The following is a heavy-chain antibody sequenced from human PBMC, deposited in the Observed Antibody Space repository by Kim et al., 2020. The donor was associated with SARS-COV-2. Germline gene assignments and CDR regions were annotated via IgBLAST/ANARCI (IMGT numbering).Heavy chain of an antibody. Sequence: GGSLRLSCAASGFTFSSYAMSWVRQAPGKGLEWVSAISGSGGSTYYADSVKGRFTISRDNSKNTLYLQMNSLRAEDTAVYYCAKQGAYGSGVSDYYGMDVWGQGTTVTVSS. V-gene: IGHV3-23*01. J-gene: IGHJ6*02. CDR2: ISGSGGST. CDR1: GFTFSSYA. D-gene: IGHD3-10*01. CDR3: AKQGAYGSGVSDYYGMDV.